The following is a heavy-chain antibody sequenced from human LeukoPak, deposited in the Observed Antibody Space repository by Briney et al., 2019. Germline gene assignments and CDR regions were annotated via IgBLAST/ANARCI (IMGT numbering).Heavy chain of an antibody. CDR1: GYTFTSYY. V-gene: IGHV1-46*01. CDR2: INSSGGST. J-gene: IGHJ4*02. CDR3: AREHREVWYSSGWYTGQFDY. Sequence: GASVKVSCKASGYTFTSYYMHWVRQAPGQGLEWMGIINSSGGSTSYAQKFQGRVTMTRDTSTSTAYMELSSLRSEDTAVYYCAREHREVWYSSGWYTGQFDYWGQGTLVTVSS. D-gene: IGHD6-19*01.